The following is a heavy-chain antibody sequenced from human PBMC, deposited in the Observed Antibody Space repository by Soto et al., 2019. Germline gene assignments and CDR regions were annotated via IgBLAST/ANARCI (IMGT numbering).Heavy chain of an antibody. D-gene: IGHD6-6*01. J-gene: IGHJ4*02. CDR2: ISAHNGNT. V-gene: IGHV1-18*01. CDR1: GYDFTTYG. CDR3: ARGRDGDY. Sequence: QVHLVQSGAEVKKPGASVKVSCKGSGYDFTTYGITWVRQAPGQGLEWMAWISAHNGNTDYAQKLQGRVTVTRDTSTSTAYMERRSLRSDDTAVYYGARGRDGDYWGQGALVTVSS.